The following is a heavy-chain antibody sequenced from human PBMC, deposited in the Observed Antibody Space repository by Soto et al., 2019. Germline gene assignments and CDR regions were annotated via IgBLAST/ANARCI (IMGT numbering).Heavy chain of an antibody. CDR2: IYYSGST. CDR1: GGSISSYY. Sequence: SETLSLTCTVSGGSISSYYWSWIRQPPGKGLEWIGYIYYSGSTNYNPSLKSRVTISVDTSKNQFSLKLSSVTAADTAVYYCARQFVVVPAAPPPKDYYYYYMDVWGKGTTVTVSS. J-gene: IGHJ6*03. V-gene: IGHV4-59*08. D-gene: IGHD2-2*01. CDR3: ARQFVVVPAAPPPKDYYYYYMDV.